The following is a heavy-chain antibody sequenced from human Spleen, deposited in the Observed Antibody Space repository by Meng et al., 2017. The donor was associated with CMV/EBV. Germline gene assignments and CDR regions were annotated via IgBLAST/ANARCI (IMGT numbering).Heavy chain of an antibody. J-gene: IGHJ4*02. CDR1: GYTFTAFH. CDR3: AISDYGDPDH. Sequence: ASVKVSCKASGYTFTAFHMHWVRQAPGQGLEWMGIINPSVGSTNYAQKFQGRVTMTSDTSTSTVFMDLSSLRSQDTAVYYCAISDYGDPDHWGQGTLVTVSS. CDR2: INPSVGST. D-gene: IGHD4-17*01. V-gene: IGHV1-46*01.